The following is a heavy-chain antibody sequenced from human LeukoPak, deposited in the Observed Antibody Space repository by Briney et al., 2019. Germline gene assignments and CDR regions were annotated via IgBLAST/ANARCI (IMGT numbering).Heavy chain of an antibody. D-gene: IGHD1-1*01. V-gene: IGHV3-33*01. CDR3: ARGGGRGYNWNDLGD. J-gene: IGHJ4*02. CDR1: GFTFNNYA. CDR2: IWDDGSNK. Sequence: PGGSLRLSCAASGFTFNNYAMHWVRQAPGKGLEWVAVIWDDGSNKYYADSVKGRFTISRDNSKNTLYLQMNTLRAEDTAVYFCARGGGRGYNWNDLGDWGQGTLVTVSS.